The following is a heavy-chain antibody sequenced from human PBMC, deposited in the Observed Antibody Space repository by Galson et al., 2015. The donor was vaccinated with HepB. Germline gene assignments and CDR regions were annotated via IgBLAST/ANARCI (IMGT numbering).Heavy chain of an antibody. D-gene: IGHD6-13*01. Sequence: SVKVSCKASGYTFTAYYLHWVRQAPGQGLEWMGRINPHTSDTNYAQPFQGRVTMTRDTSISPAYMELSRLSSDDTVVYYCTKAGSSNDFDFWGQGTLVTVSS. V-gene: IGHV1-2*05. J-gene: IGHJ4*02. CDR2: INPHTSDT. CDR1: GYTFTAYY. CDR3: TKAGSSNDFDF.